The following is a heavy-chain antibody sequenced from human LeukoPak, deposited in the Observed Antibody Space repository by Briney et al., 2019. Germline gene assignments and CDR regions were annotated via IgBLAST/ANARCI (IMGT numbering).Heavy chain of an antibody. D-gene: IGHD3-22*01. J-gene: IGHJ3*02. CDR3: ARQRFYYYDTSGYVDAFDM. CDR2: INPNSGGT. CDR1: GYTFTGHY. V-gene: IGHV1-2*02. Sequence: ASVRVSCKASGYTFTGHYMHWVRQAPGQGLEWMGWINPNSGGTNYAQKFQGRVTMTRDTSISTAYMELSRLRSDDTAVYYCARQRFYYYDTSGYVDAFDMWGQGTMVTVSS.